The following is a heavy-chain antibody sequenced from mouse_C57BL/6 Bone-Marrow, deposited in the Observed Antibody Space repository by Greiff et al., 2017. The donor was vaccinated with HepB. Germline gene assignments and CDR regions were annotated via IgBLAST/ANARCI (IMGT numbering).Heavy chain of an antibody. CDR2: IYPGSGNT. V-gene: IGHV1-76*01. J-gene: IGHJ3*01. D-gene: IGHD2-5*01. CDR3: ARPDYSNPFAY. CDR1: GYTFTDYY. Sequence: VQLQQSGAELVRPGASVKLSCKASGYTFTDYYINWVKQRPGQGLEWIARIYPGSGNTYYNEKFKGKATLTAEKSSSTAYMQLSSLTSEDSAVYFCARPDYSNPFAYWGQGTLVTVSA.